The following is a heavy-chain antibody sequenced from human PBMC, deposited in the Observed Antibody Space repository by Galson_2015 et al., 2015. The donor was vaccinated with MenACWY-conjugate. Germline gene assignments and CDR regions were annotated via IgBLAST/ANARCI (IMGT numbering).Heavy chain of an antibody. D-gene: IGHD3-3*01. V-gene: IGHV4-38-2*02. CDR3: ARVPHGVTISGVVFYSFEY. CDR2: IDHSGSS. Sequence: LVKPTQTLTLTCTFSGFSLSTSTVAVGWIRQPPGKGLEWIANIDHSGSSFYNPSLKSRVAISVATSKNQFSLRLTSVTAADAAVYYCARVPHGVTISGVVFYSFEYWGRGTLVTVSS. CDR1: GFSLSTSTVA. J-gene: IGHJ4*02.